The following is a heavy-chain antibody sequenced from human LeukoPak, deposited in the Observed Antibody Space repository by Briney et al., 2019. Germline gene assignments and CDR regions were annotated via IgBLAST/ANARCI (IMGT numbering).Heavy chain of an antibody. CDR2: INPNSGGT. J-gene: IGHJ4*02. CDR3: AREGSGYPY. CDR1: GYTFTGYY. V-gene: IGHV1-2*02. D-gene: IGHD5-12*01. Sequence: VKVSCKASGYTFTGYYMHWVRQAPGQGLEWMGWINPNSGGTNYAQKFQGRVTMTRDTSISTAYMEVSRLTSNDTAVFYCAREGSGYPYWGQGTLVTVSS.